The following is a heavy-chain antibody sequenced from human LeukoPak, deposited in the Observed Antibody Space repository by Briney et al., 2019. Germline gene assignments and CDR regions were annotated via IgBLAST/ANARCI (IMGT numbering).Heavy chain of an antibody. CDR2: INSDGSTT. D-gene: IGHD3-22*01. V-gene: IGHV3-74*01. J-gene: IGHJ4*02. CDR3: TNPGRFGTSGYYPFDY. CDR1: GFTFSSYW. Sequence: GGSLRLSCVASGFTFSSYWMHWVRQAPGKGLVWVSHINSDGSTTTYADSVKGRFTNSRDNAKNTLYLQMNSLRVEDTAVYYCTNPGRFGTSGYYPFDYWGQGTLVTVSS.